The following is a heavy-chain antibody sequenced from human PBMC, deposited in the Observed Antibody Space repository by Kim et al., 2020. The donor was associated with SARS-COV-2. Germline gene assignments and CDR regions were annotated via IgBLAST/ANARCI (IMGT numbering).Heavy chain of an antibody. Sequence: SVKVSCKASGGTFSSYAISWVRQAPGQGLEWMGRIIPILGIANYAQKFQGRVTITADKSTSTAYMELSSLRSEDTAVYYCARSTRGYSYGPSPDYWGQGTLVTVSS. CDR2: IIPILGIA. J-gene: IGHJ4*02. CDR3: ARSTRGYSYGPSPDY. V-gene: IGHV1-69*04. CDR1: GGTFSSYA. D-gene: IGHD5-18*01.